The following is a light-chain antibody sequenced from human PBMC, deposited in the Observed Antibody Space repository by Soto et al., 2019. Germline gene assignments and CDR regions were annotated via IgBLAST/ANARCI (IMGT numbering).Light chain of an antibody. CDR2: AAS. V-gene: IGKV1-27*01. CDR3: QKYDSAPWT. CDR1: QGISNY. J-gene: IGKJ1*01. Sequence: DIQMTQSPSSLSASVRDRVTITCRASQGISNYLAWYQQKPGKVPKLLIYAASTLQSGVPSRFSGSGSGTEFTLTISSLQPEDVATYYCQKYDSAPWTFGKGNKVEIK.